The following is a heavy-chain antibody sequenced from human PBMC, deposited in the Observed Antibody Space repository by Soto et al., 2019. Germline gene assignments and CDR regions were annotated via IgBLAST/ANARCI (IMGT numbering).Heavy chain of an antibody. CDR3: AKGVGAYSYRYSHYYYGLDV. D-gene: IGHD5-18*01. Sequence: GGSLRLSCAASGFTFSSYAMSWVRQAPGKELEWVSAISGSGGSTYYADSVKGRFTISRDNSKNTLYLQMNSLRAEDTAVYYCAKGVGAYSYRYSHYYYGLDVWGQGTTVTVSS. V-gene: IGHV3-23*01. CDR1: GFTFSSYA. J-gene: IGHJ6*02. CDR2: ISGSGGST.